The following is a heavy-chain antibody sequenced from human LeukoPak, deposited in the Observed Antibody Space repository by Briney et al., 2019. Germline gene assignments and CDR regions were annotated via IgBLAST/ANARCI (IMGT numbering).Heavy chain of an antibody. J-gene: IGHJ4*02. CDR2: IYHSGST. D-gene: IGHD4-23*01. V-gene: IGHV4-30-2*01. CDR1: GGSISRGGYS. CDR3: ASSTVDYFDY. Sequence: PSQTLSLTCAVSGGSISRGGYSWSWIRQPPGKGLEWIGYIYHSGSTYYNPSLKSRVTISVDRSKNQFSLKLSSVTAADTAVYYCASSTVDYFDYWGQGTLVTVSS.